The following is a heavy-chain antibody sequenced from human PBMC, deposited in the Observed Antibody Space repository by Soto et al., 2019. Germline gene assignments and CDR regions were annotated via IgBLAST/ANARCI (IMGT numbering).Heavy chain of an antibody. Sequence: EVQLVESGGGLVHPGGSLGLSCAASGFTFSDYWMNWVRQTPGKRLECVASIKYDGREKNYVDSVKGRFTISRDNAKNSVYLQMASLRAEDTAVYYCARDGVAPGLYFDHWGQGTPVTVSS. CDR3: ARDGVAPGLYFDH. V-gene: IGHV3-7*05. J-gene: IGHJ4*02. CDR2: IKYDGREK. D-gene: IGHD2-15*01. CDR1: GFTFSDYW.